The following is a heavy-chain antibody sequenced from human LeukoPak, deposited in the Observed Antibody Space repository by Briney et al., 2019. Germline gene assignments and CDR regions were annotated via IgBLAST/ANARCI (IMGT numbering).Heavy chain of an antibody. V-gene: IGHV4-39*01. CDR2: IYYSGST. Sequence: SETLSLTCTVSGGSISSSSYYWGWIRQPPGKGLEWIGCIYYSGSTYYNPSLKSRVTISVDTSKNQFSLKLSSVTAADTAVYYCAGHHPHSSSFYFDYWGQGTLVTVSS. D-gene: IGHD6-13*01. J-gene: IGHJ4*02. CDR3: AGHHPHSSSFYFDY. CDR1: GGSISSSSYY.